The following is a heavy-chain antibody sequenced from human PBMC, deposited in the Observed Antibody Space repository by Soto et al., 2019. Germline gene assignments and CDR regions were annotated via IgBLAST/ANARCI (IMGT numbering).Heavy chain of an antibody. CDR3: ARVPSP. Sequence: SETLSLTCAVYGGSFSGYYWSWIRQPPGKGLEWIREVNHRGSTNYNPSLKSRVTISVDRSKNQFSLKLSSVTAADTAVYYCARVPSPWGQGTLVTVSS. V-gene: IGHV4-34*01. CDR2: VNHRGST. J-gene: IGHJ5*02. CDR1: GGSFSGYY.